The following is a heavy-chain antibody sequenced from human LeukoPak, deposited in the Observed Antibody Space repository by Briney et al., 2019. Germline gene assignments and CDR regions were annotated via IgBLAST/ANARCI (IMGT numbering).Heavy chain of an antibody. D-gene: IGHD2-15*01. Sequence: SETLSLTCAVYGGSFSGYYWSWIRQPPGKGLEWIGEINHSGSTNYNPSLKSRVTISVDTSKNQFSLNLSSVTAADTAVYYCARDPYCSGGSCYDYWGQGTLVTVSS. J-gene: IGHJ4*02. CDR3: ARDPYCSGGSCYDY. CDR1: GGSFSGYY. V-gene: IGHV4-34*01. CDR2: INHSGST.